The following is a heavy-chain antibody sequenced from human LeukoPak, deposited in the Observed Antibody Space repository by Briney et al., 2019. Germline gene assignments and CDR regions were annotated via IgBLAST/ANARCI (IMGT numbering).Heavy chain of an antibody. V-gene: IGHV3-74*01. CDR2: IDANAKTT. J-gene: IGHJ3*02. D-gene: IGHD1-26*01. Sequence: PGGSLRLSCAASGFTVSSNYMSWVRQAPGKGLVWVSRIDANAKTTSYADSVKGRFTISTDNAKKTLYLQMNSLRVEDTAVYYCLTVVETTIAAFDIWGQGTMVTVSS. CDR3: LTVVETTIAAFDI. CDR1: GFTVSSNY.